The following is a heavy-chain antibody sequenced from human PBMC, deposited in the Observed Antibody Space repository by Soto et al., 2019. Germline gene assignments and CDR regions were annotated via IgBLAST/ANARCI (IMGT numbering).Heavy chain of an antibody. CDR1: GFTFSSYA. D-gene: IGHD3-10*01. CDR3: ARGQRGYYYDSGSYPDY. CDR2: ISYDGSNK. J-gene: IGHJ4*02. V-gene: IGHV3-30-3*01. Sequence: QVQLVESGGGVVQPGRSLRLSCAASGFTFSSYAMHWVRQAPGKGLEWVATISYDGSNKYYADSVKGRFIISRDNSKNTMYLQMNSLRAEDTAVYYCARGQRGYYYDSGSYPDYWGQGTVVTVSS.